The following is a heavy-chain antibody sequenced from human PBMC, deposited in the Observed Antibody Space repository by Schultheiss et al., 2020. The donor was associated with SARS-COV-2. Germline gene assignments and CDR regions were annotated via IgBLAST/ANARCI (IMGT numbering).Heavy chain of an antibody. D-gene: IGHD6-19*01. CDR3: ARNPSGWSYFDY. J-gene: IGHJ4*02. Sequence: SETLSLTCTVSGGSISSYYWSWIRQPPGKGLEWIGYIYYSGSTNYNPSLKSRVTISVDTSKNQFSLKLSSVTAADTAVYYCARNPSGWSYFDYWGQGTLVTVSS. CDR2: IYYSGST. V-gene: IGHV4-59*01. CDR1: GGSISSYY.